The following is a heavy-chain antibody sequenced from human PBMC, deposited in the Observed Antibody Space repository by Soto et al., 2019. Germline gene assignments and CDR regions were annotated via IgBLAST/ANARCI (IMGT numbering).Heavy chain of an antibody. D-gene: IGHD2-15*01. Sequence: QVPLVQSGAEVRKPGASVKVYCKASGYTITSYDINWVRQASGQGLEYVGWMSPNSGNTGYVQKYQVRSTMNWDTSITTAYMEVSSLRSEDTAVYFGARGVKHGAYSRWFDPWGQGTLVTVSS. J-gene: IGHJ5*02. CDR3: ARGVKHGAYSRWFDP. V-gene: IGHV1-8*01. CDR2: MSPNSGNT. CDR1: GYTITSYD.